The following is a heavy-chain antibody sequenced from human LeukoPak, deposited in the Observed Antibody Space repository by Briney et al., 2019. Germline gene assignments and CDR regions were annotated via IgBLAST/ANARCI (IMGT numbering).Heavy chain of an antibody. D-gene: IGHD1-26*01. J-gene: IGHJ4*02. CDR3: ARDSGSGNSDY. CDR2: ISTGNGNT. CDR1: GYTFTCYA. V-gene: IGHV1-3*04. Sequence: ASVKVSCKASGYTFTCYAIHWVRQAPGQRLEWMGWISTGNGNTKYSQNFQGRVTFISNTSATTAFMELSSLRSEDAAVYYCARDSGSGNSDYWGQGTLVTVSS.